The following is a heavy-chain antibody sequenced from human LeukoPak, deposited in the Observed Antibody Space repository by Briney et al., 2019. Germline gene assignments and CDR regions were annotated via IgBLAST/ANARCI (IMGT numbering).Heavy chain of an antibody. V-gene: IGHV1-69*04. J-gene: IGHJ4*02. CDR1: GYTLTELS. CDR2: IIPILGIA. D-gene: IGHD3-22*01. CDR3: ARDTKTYYYDSSDHHFDY. Sequence: GASVKVSCKVSGYTLTELSMHWVRQAPGQGLEWMGRIIPILGIANYAQKFQGRVTITADKSTSTAYMELSSLRSEDTAVYYCARDTKTYYYDSSDHHFDYWGQGTLVTVSS.